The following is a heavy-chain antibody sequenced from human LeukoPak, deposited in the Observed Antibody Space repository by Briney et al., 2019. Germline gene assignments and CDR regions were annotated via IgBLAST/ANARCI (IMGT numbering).Heavy chain of an antibody. V-gene: IGHV4-59*04. CDR2: IYYSGST. CDR1: GGSISSYY. CDR3: ARLRRNYYDSSGYSRRGAFDI. Sequence: SETLSLTCTVSGGSISSYYWSWIRQPPGKGLEWIGYIYYSGSTYYNPSLKSRVTISVDTSKNQFSLKLSSVTAADTAVYYCARLRRNYYDSSGYSRRGAFDIWGQGTMVTVSS. D-gene: IGHD3-22*01. J-gene: IGHJ3*02.